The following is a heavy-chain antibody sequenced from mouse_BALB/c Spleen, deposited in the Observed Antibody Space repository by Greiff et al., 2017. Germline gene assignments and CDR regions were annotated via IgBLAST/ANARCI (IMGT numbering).Heavy chain of an antibody. CDR3: ARDIPVPIAY. CDR1: GFTFTDYY. D-gene: IGHD5-1*01. V-gene: IGHV7-3*02. CDR2: IRNKANGYTT. J-gene: IGHJ3*01. Sequence: EVKLVESGGGLVQPGGSLRLSCATSGFTFTDYYMSWVRQPPGKALEWLGFIRNKANGYTTEYSATVKGRFTISRDNSQSILYLQMNTLRAEDSATYYCARDIPVPIAYWGQGTLVTVSA.